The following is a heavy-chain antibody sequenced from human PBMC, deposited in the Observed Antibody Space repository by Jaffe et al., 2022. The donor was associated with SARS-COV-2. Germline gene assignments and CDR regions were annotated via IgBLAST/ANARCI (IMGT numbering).Heavy chain of an antibody. CDR1: GFTFSSYG. CDR3: ARDSDILTGLDY. D-gene: IGHD3-9*01. J-gene: IGHJ4*02. Sequence: QVQLVESGGGVVQPGRSLRLSCAASGFTFSSYGMHWVRQAPGKGLEWVAVIWYDGSNKYYADSVKGRFTISRDNSKNTLYLQMNSLRAEDTAVYYCARDSDILTGLDYWGQGTLVTVSS. CDR2: IWYDGSNK. V-gene: IGHV3-33*01.